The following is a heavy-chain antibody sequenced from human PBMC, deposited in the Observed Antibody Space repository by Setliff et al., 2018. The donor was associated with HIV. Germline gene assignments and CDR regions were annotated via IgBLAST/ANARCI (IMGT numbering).Heavy chain of an antibody. CDR1: GYTFTGYY. J-gene: IGHJ4*02. CDR3: ARDPGELYALDY. D-gene: IGHD2-2*02. Sequence: ASVKVSCKASGYTFTGYYMHWVRQAPGQGLEWMGWINPNSGGTNYAQKFQGRVTMTRDTSISTAYMELSRLRSDDTAAYYCARDPGELYALDYWGQGTLVTVSS. CDR2: INPNSGGT. V-gene: IGHV1-2*02.